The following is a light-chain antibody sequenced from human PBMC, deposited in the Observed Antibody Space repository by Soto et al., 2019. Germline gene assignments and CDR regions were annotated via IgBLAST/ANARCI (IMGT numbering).Light chain of an antibody. CDR1: SSDVGGYNY. Sequence: QSALTQPASVSGSPGQSITISCTGTSSDVGGYNYVSWYQQHPGKAPKLMIYDVSNRPSGVFNRFSGSKSGNTASLTISGLQAEDEADYYCSSYTSSSTYVFATGTKVTVL. CDR2: DVS. CDR3: SSYTSSSTYV. J-gene: IGLJ1*01. V-gene: IGLV2-14*01.